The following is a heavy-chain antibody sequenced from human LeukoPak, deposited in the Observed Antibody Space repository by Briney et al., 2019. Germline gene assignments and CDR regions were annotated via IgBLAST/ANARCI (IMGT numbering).Heavy chain of an antibody. V-gene: IGHV4-34*01. D-gene: IGHD2-21*01. CDR3: ARLYCGGGYYYYYGMDV. Sequence: SETLSLTYAVYGGSFSGYYWSWIRQPPGKGLEWIGEINHSGSTNYNPSLKSRVTISVDTSKNQFSLKLSSVTAADTAVYYCARLYCGGGYYYYYGMDVWGQGTTVTVSS. CDR2: INHSGST. J-gene: IGHJ6*02. CDR1: GGSFSGYY.